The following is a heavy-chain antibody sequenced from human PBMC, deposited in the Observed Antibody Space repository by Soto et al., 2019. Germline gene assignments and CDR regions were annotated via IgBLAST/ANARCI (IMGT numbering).Heavy chain of an antibody. CDR2: IYHSGTT. D-gene: IGHD3-10*01. Sequence: QVQLQESGPGLVKPSETLSLSCNVSGGSISSDDFFWSWVRQHPARGLEWIGYIYHSGTTYYNPSRQSRLTISVDTSKNQFSLKLRSVTAADTAVYFCARDEDTGSGLSGGMDVWGQGTAVTVS. CDR3: ARDEDTGSGLSGGMDV. V-gene: IGHV4-31*03. J-gene: IGHJ6*02. CDR1: GGSISSDDFF.